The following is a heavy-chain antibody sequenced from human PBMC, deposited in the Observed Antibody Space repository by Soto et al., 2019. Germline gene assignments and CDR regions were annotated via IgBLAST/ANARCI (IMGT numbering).Heavy chain of an antibody. CDR2: ISSSGNII. CDR3: ARDLGYYASDGYFDY. J-gene: IGHJ4*02. D-gene: IGHD3-22*01. V-gene: IGHV3-11*01. CDR1: GFTFSDYY. Sequence: GGSLRLSCAGSGFTFSDYYMSWIRQAPGKWLEWVSYISSSGNIIYYADSVKGRFTISRDNAKNSLYLQMNSLRAEDTAVYYCARDLGYYASDGYFDYWGQGXLVTVSS.